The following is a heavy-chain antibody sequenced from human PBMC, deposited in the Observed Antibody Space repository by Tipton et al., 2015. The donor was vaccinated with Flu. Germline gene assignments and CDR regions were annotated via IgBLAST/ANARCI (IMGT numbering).Heavy chain of an antibody. V-gene: IGHV3-30-3*01. CDR2: ISYDGSNK. CDR1: GFTFSIYA. CDR3: AREWVAATYYYYGMDV. D-gene: IGHD2-15*01. J-gene: IGHJ6*02. Sequence: QVQLVQSGRGVVQPGRSLRLSCAASGFTFSIYAMHWVRQAPGKGLEWVAVISYDGSNKYYADSVKGRFTISRDNSKNTLYLQMNSLRAEDTAVYYCAREWVAATYYYYGMDVWGQGTTVTVSS.